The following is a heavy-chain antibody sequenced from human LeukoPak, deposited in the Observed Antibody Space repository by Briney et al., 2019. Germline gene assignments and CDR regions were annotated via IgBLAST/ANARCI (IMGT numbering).Heavy chain of an antibody. J-gene: IGHJ3*01. CDR2: ITYDGSNT. V-gene: IGHV3-30*04. CDR1: GFIFSTYA. D-gene: IGHD3-10*01. Sequence: PGTSLRLSCTASGFIFSTYAFHWVRQAPGKGPEWMAFITYDGSNTYFADSVKGRFTLSRDNSKNALYLQMSSLRPADTAVYYCARPGGYAFDLWGQGTMVTVSS. CDR3: ARPGGYAFDL.